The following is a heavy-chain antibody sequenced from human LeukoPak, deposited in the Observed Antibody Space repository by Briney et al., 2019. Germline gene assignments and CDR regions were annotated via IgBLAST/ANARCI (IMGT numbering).Heavy chain of an antibody. V-gene: IGHV4-59*08. Sequence: SETLSLTCTVSGGSISSYYWSWIRQPPGKGLEWIGYIYYSGSTNYNPSLKSRVTISVDTSKNQFSLKLSSVTAADTAVYYCARCYYDSSSPCDYWGQGTLVTVSS. J-gene: IGHJ4*02. CDR1: GGSISSYY. CDR2: IYYSGST. D-gene: IGHD3-22*01. CDR3: ARCYYDSSSPCDY.